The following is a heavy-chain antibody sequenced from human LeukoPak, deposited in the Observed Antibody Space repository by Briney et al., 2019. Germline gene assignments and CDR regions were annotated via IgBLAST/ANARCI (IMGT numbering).Heavy chain of an antibody. D-gene: IGHD6-13*01. CDR2: INPSGGST. J-gene: IGHJ4*02. CDR3: ARQYPGIAAAAHFDY. Sequence: ASVKVSCKASGYTFTSYYMHSVRQAPGQGLEWMGIINPSGGSTSYAQKFQGRVTMTRDTSTSTVYMELSSLRSEDTAVYYCARQYPGIAAAAHFDYWGQGTLVTVSS. CDR1: GYTFTSYY. V-gene: IGHV1-46*01.